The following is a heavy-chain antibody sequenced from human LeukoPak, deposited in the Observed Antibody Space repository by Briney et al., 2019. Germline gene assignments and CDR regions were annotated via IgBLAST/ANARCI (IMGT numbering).Heavy chain of an antibody. CDR3: ARVVAVAGTNWFDP. V-gene: IGHV1-2*02. CDR2: INPNSGGT. CDR1: GYTFTGYY. D-gene: IGHD6-19*01. Sequence: ASVKVSFKASGYTFTGYYMHWVRQAPGQGREWLGWINPNSGGTNYAQKFQGRVTMTRDTSISTAYMQLSRLGSDATAVYYCARVVAVAGTNWFDPWGQGTLVTVSS. J-gene: IGHJ5*02.